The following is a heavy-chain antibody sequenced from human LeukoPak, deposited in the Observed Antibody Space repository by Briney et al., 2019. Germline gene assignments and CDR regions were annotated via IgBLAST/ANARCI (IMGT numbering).Heavy chain of an antibody. CDR1: GYTLTELS. J-gene: IGHJ4*02. CDR2: FYPEDDET. V-gene: IGHV1-24*01. CDR3: ATDPSFDY. Sequence: ASVTVSCKVSGYTLTELSLQWVRQAPGRGLDWVGGFYPEDDETIYPQKFQGRITMTDDTSTHTAYMELSSLRSEDTAVYYCATDPSFDYWGQGTLVTVSS.